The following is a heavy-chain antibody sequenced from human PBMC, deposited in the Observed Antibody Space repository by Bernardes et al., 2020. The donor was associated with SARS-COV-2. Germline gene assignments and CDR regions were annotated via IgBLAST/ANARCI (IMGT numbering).Heavy chain of an antibody. CDR1: GGSISSYY. J-gene: IGHJ4*02. Sequence: SETLSLTRTVSGGSISSYYWSWIRQPPGKGLEWIGYIYYSGSTNYNPSLKSRVTISVDTSKNQFSLKLSSVTAADTAVYYCARGGPLTYYYDSSGQNPLDYWGQGTLVTVSS. CDR3: ARGGPLTYYYDSSGQNPLDY. V-gene: IGHV4-59*01. D-gene: IGHD3-22*01. CDR2: IYYSGST.